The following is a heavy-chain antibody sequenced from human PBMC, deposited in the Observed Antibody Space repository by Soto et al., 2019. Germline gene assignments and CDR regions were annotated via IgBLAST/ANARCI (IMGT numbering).Heavy chain of an antibody. CDR2: INPSGGST. D-gene: IGHD5-18*01. CDR3: ARDLGYSYGEPPFFDY. CDR1: GYTFTSYY. Sequence: ASVKVSCKASGYTFTSYYMHWVRQAPGQGLEWMGIINPSGGSTSYAQKYQGRVTMTSDTSISTAYMELSRLRSDDTAVYYCARDLGYSYGEPPFFDYWGQGTLVTVSS. J-gene: IGHJ4*02. V-gene: IGHV1-46*01.